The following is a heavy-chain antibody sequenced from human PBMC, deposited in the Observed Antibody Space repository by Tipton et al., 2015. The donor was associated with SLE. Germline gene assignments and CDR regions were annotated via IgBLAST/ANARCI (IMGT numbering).Heavy chain of an antibody. V-gene: IGHV3-7*01. Sequence: GSLRLSCAASGFTFSRYWMSWVRQLPGKGLEWVANINQDGSEKYYVDSVKGRFTISRDNAETSLYLQMNSLRAEDTAVYYCARGGLVTSYYYYMDVWGKGTTVTVS. D-gene: IGHD3/OR15-3a*01. CDR2: INQDGSEK. CDR1: GFTFSRYW. CDR3: ARGGLVTSYYYYMDV. J-gene: IGHJ6*03.